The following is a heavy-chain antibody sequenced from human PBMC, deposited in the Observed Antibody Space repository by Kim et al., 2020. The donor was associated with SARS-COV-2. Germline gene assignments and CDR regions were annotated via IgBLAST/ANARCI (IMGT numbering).Heavy chain of an antibody. CDR1: GFTFSSYG. D-gene: IGHD3-10*01. Sequence: GGSLRLSCAASGFTFSSYGMHWVRQAPGKGLEWVAVISFDGTAKYFTDSVKGRFTISRDTSKNTVYLQMNSLRAEDTAMYFCSKEYYLRTRSVSYFYSWG. CDR2: ISFDGTAK. CDR3: SKEYYLRTRSVSYFYS. V-gene: IGHV3-30*18. J-gene: IGHJ5*01.